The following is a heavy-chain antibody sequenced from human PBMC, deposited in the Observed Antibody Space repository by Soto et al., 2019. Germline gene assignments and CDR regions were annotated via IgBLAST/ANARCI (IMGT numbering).Heavy chain of an antibody. D-gene: IGHD3-16*01. CDR2: IWHDGGNK. CDR3: ARDGDVNTGFGKDY. J-gene: IGHJ4*02. Sequence: GGSLRLSCAASGFTFSSYGMHWVRQAPGKGLEWVAFIWHDGGNKFYAETVKGRFTISRDNSKNTLYLQMTSLSAEDTAMYYCARDGDVNTGFGKDYWGQGTLVTVSS. CDR1: GFTFSSYG. V-gene: IGHV3-33*01.